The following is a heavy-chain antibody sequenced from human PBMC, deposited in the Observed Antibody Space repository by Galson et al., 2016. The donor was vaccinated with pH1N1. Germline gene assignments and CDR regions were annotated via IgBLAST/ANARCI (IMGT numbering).Heavy chain of an antibody. Sequence: SLRLSCAASGFTFSSDWFHWVRQAPGKGLVWVSRINRDGTTIDYADSVKGRFTISRDNAKNTLYLEMNSLRAEDTAVYYCARDCCEPQDHGGQGTLVTVSS. D-gene: IGHD1-14*01. CDR2: INRDGTTI. CDR1: GFTFSSDW. J-gene: IGHJ4*02. CDR3: ARDCCEPQDH. V-gene: IGHV3-74*01.